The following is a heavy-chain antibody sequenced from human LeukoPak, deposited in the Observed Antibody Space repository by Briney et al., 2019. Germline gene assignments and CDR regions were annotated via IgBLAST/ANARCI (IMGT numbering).Heavy chain of an antibody. CDR3: AREGQWLGDNWFDP. J-gene: IGHJ5*02. Sequence: SETLSLTCAVYGGSFSGYYWSWIRQPPGKGLEWIGEINHSGSTNYNPSLKSRVTISVDTSKNQFSLKLSSVTAADTAVYYCAREGQWLGDNWFDPWGQGTLVTVSS. D-gene: IGHD6-19*01. CDR1: GGSFSGYY. CDR2: INHSGST. V-gene: IGHV4-34*01.